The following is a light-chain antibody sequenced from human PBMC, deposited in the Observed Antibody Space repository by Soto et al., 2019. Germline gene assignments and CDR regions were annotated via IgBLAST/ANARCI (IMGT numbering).Light chain of an antibody. CDR3: CSYAGSSTPVV. CDR1: RSDVGGYNY. J-gene: IGLJ2*01. CDR2: EVY. V-gene: IGLV2-14*01. Sequence: QSALTQPASVSESPGQSITISCTGTRSDVGGYNYVSWYQHHPGKAPKLIIYEVYKRPSGVSNRFSGSKSGNTASLTISGLQAEDEADYYCCSYAGSSTPVVFGGGTKLTVL.